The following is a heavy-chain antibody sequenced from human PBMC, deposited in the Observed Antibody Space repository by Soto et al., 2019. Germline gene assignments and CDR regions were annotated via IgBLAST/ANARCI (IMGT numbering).Heavy chain of an antibody. V-gene: IGHV3-66*01. D-gene: IGHD1-26*01. J-gene: IGHJ4*02. CDR2: IYSGGST. CDR3: ARDSVGPTTALFLEY. CDR1: GFTVSSNY. Sequence: EVQLVESGGGLVQPGGSLRLSCAASGFTVSSNYMSWVRQAPGKGLEWVSVIYSGGSTYYADSVKGRFTISRDNSKNTLYLQMNSLRAEDTAVYYCARDSVGPTTALFLEYWGQGTLVTVSS.